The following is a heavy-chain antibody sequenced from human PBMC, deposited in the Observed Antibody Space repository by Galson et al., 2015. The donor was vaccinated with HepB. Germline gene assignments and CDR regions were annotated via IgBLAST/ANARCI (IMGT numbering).Heavy chain of an antibody. CDR1: GFTFSPYW. D-gene: IGHD3-3*01. J-gene: IGHJ4*02. V-gene: IGHV3-11*01. CDR2: ISSSGSTI. Sequence: SLRLSCAASGFTFSPYWMSWIRQAPGKGLEWVSYISSSGSTIYYADSVKGRFTISRDNAKNSLYLQMNSLRAEDTAVYYCARVLFWSGYYFDYWGQGTLVTVSS. CDR3: ARVLFWSGYYFDY.